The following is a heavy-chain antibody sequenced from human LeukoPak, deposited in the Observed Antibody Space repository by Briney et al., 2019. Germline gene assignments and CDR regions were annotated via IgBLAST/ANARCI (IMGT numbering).Heavy chain of an antibody. Sequence: SETLSLTCAVYGGSFSGYYWSWIRQPPGKGLEWIGEINHSGSTNYNPSLKSRVTISVDTSKNQFPLKLSSVTAADTAVYYCARGTVLGWLYGDYWGQGTLVTVSS. D-gene: IGHD6-19*01. J-gene: IGHJ4*02. V-gene: IGHV4-34*01. CDR2: INHSGST. CDR3: ARGTVLGWLYGDY. CDR1: GGSFSGYY.